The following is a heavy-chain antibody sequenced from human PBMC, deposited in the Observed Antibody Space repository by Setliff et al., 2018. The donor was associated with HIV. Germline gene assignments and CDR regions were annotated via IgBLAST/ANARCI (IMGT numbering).Heavy chain of an antibody. D-gene: IGHD3-10*01. CDR3: ARDRYYGSGSYYNYFDY. CDR2: IYTHGGA. V-gene: IGHV4-61*09. Sequence: TLSLTCTVSGDSITSDAFYWTWVRQPAGKGLEWIGHIYTHGGADYNSSLKSRVTISMDAPKNQFSLMLTSVTAADTAVYYCARDRYYGSGSYYNYFDYWGQGILVTVSS. J-gene: IGHJ4*02. CDR1: GDSITSDAFY.